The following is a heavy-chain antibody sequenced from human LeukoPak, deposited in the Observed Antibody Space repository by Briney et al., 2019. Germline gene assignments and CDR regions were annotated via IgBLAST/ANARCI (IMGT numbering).Heavy chain of an antibody. V-gene: IGHV1-2*02. J-gene: IGHJ4*02. Sequence: ASVKVSCKVSGYTLTELSMHWVRQAPGQGLEWMGWINPNSGDTNYAQKFQGRVTMTRDTSISTAYMELSSLRSDDTAVYYCARERRYYEILTGYSWTYYFEYWGQGTLVTVSS. CDR1: GYTLTELS. CDR2: INPNSGDT. D-gene: IGHD3-9*01. CDR3: ARERRYYEILTGYSWTYYFEY.